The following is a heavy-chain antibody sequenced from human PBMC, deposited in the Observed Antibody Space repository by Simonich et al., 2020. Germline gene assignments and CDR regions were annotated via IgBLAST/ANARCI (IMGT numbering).Heavy chain of an antibody. D-gene: IGHD6-13*01. CDR1: GGSISSSSYY. V-gene: IGHV4-39*01. CDR3: ARHAGFAFDI. CDR2: IYYSGRP. Sequence: QLQLQESGPGLVKPSETLSLTCTVSGGSISSSSYYWGWIRQPPGKGLGWIGSIYYSGRPYNNPSLKSRVTISLDTSKNQFSLKLSSVTAADTAVYYCARHAGFAFDIWGQGTMVTVSS. J-gene: IGHJ3*02.